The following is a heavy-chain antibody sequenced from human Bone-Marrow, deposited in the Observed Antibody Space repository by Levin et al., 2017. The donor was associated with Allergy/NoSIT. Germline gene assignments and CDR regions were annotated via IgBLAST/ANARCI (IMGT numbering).Heavy chain of an antibody. J-gene: IGHJ4*02. CDR2: INHSGST. CDR3: ARGEGRASSGYFDY. V-gene: IGHV4-34*01. CDR1: GGSFSGYY. D-gene: IGHD3-22*01. Sequence: KPSETLSLTCAVYGGSFSGYYWSWIRQPPGKGLEWIGEINHSGSTNYNPSLKSRVTISVDTSKNQFSLKLSSVTAADTAVYYCARGEGRASSGYFDYWGQGTLVTVSS.